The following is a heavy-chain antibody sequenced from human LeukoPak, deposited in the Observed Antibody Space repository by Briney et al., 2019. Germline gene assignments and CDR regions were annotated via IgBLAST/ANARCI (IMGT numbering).Heavy chain of an antibody. Sequence: ASVKVSCKASGYTFTGYYMHWVRQAPGQGLEWMGWINPNSGGTNYAQKFQGRVTMTRDTSISTAYMELSRPRSDDTAVYYCAREGGGIVATEITMIVVVTGLNYWGQGTLVTVSS. CDR1: GYTFTGYY. CDR3: AREGGGIVATEITMIVVVTGLNY. CDR2: INPNSGGT. V-gene: IGHV1-2*02. J-gene: IGHJ4*02. D-gene: IGHD3-22*01.